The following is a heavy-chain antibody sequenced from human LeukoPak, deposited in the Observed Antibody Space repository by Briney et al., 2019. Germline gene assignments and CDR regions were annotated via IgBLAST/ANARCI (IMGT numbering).Heavy chain of an antibody. CDR1: GFTFSSSW. J-gene: IGHJ4*02. Sequence: GGSLRLSCVASGFTFSSSWMSWVRQAPGGGLEFVANINPDESTKNYVDSVKGRFTISRDNAKNSLYLQMNSLRAEDTAFYYCAKGPDFDYWGQGTLVTVSS. CDR2: INPDESTK. V-gene: IGHV3-7*03. CDR3: AKGPDFDY.